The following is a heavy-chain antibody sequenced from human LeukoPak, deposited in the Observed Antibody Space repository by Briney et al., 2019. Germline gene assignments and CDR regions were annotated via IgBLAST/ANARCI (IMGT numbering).Heavy chain of an antibody. D-gene: IGHD2/OR15-2a*01. J-gene: IGHJ5*02. Sequence: GESLKISCKTSGYTFTYHWIGWVRQMPRKGLEWMVIIWPSDSDSRYSPSFEGQVTISADKSTTTAYLQWSSLKASDTAIYYCATVSSPSAWGQGTLVTVSS. CDR3: ATVSSPSA. CDR1: GYTFTYHW. CDR2: IWPSDSDS. V-gene: IGHV5-51*01.